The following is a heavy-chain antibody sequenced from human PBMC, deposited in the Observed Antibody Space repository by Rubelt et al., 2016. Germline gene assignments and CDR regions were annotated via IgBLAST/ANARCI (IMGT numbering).Heavy chain of an antibody. CDR3: AREVTECRADGGVPDCSSTSGPDY. CDR2: ISSSSSYI. CDR1: GFTFSSYS. J-gene: IGHJ4*02. D-gene: IGHD2-2*01. Sequence: ASGFTFSSYSMNWVRQAPGKGLEWVSSISSSSSYIYYADSVKGRFTISRDNAKNSLYLQMNSLRDEDTAVYYCAREVTECRADGGVPDCSSTSGPDYWGQGTLVTVSS. V-gene: IGHV3-21*01.